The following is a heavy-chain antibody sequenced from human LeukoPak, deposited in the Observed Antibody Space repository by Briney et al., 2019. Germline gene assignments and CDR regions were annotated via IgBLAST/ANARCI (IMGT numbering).Heavy chain of an antibody. CDR2: ISSSSSYI. D-gene: IGHD3-22*01. V-gene: IGHV3-21*04. CDR3: AKEMGAYYDSSGYYYFTGRADY. CDR1: GFTFSSYS. Sequence: GGSLRLSCAASGFTFSSYSMNWVRQAPGKGLEWVSSISSSSSYIYYADSVKGRFTISRDNAKNSLYLQMNSLRAEDTAVYYCAKEMGAYYDSSGYYYFTGRADYWGQGTLVTVSS. J-gene: IGHJ4*02.